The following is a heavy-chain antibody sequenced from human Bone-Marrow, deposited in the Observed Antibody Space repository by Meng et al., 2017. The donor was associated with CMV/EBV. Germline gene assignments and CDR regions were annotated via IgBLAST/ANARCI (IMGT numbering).Heavy chain of an antibody. CDR1: GGSFSGYY. J-gene: IGHJ3*02. CDR3: ARVTLARRQTHDAFDI. D-gene: IGHD4-23*01. Sequence: SDTLSFTFAAYGGSFSGYYWSWIRQPPGKGLEWIGEINHSGSTNYNPSLKSRVTISVDTSKNQFSLKLSSVTAADTAVYYCARVTLARRQTHDAFDIWGQGTMVTVSS. CDR2: INHSGST. V-gene: IGHV4-34*01.